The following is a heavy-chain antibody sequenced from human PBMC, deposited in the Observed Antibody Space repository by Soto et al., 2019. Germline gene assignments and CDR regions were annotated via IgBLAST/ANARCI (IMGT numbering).Heavy chain of an antibody. J-gene: IGHJ6*02. CDR1: GFTVSSNY. CDR2: IYSGGST. V-gene: IGHV3-53*01. D-gene: IGHD6-6*01. CDR3: ARSIAARPKYYYYGMDV. Sequence: EVQLVESGGGLIQPGGSLRLSCAASGFTVSSNYMSWVRQAPGKGLEWVSVIYSGGSTYYADSVKGRFTISRDNSKNTLYLQMNSLRAEDTAVYYCARSIAARPKYYYYGMDVWGQGTTVTVSS.